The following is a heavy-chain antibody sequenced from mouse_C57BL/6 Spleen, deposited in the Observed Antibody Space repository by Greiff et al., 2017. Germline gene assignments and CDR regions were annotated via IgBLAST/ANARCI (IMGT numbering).Heavy chain of an antibody. CDR1: GYTFTSYT. D-gene: IGHD1-1*01. V-gene: IGHV1-4*01. CDR2: INPSSGYT. J-gene: IGHJ2*01. CDR3: ARGYYGSSSYFDY. Sequence: VQVVESGAELARPGASVKMSCKASGYTFTSYTMHWVKQRPGQGLEWIGYINPSSGYTKYNQKFKDKATLTADKSSSTAYMQLSSLTSEDSAVYYCARGYYGSSSYFDYWGQGTTLTVSS.